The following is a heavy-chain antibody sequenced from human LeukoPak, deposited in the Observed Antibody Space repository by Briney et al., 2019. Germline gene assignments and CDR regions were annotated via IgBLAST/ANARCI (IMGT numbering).Heavy chain of an antibody. CDR2: INPNSGGT. J-gene: IGHJ5*02. CDR3: ARANHSGYYPNWFDP. CDR1: GYTSTGYY. Sequence: ASVKVSCKASGYTSTGYYMHWVRQAPGQGLEWMGWINPNSGGTNYAQKFQGRVTMTRDTSISTAYMELSRLRSNDTAVYYCARANHSGYYPNWFDPWGQGTLVTVSS. D-gene: IGHD3-22*01. V-gene: IGHV1-2*02.